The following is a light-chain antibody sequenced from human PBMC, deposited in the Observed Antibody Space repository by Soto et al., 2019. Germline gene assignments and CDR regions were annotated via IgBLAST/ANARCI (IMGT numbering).Light chain of an antibody. CDR2: DAS. CDR1: QSISSW. Sequence: DIQMTQSPSTLSASVGDRVTITCRASQSISSWLAWYQQKPGKAPKLLIYDASSLESGVPSRFSGSGSGTGFTLTISSLQPDDFATYYCQQYNSYSPVFGGGTKVEIK. J-gene: IGKJ4*01. V-gene: IGKV1-5*01. CDR3: QQYNSYSPV.